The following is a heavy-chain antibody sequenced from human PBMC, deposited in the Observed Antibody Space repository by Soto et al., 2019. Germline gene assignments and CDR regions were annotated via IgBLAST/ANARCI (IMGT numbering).Heavy chain of an antibody. J-gene: IGHJ3*02. V-gene: IGHV4-31*03. D-gene: IGHD2-2*01. CDR3: ARERYCSSTSCHTRYAFDI. CDR1: GGSISSGGYY. Sequence: SETLSLTCTVSGGSISSGGYYWSWIRQHPGKGLEWIGYIYYSGSTYYNPSLKSRVTISVDTSKNQFSLKLSSVTAADTAVYYCARERYCSSTSCHTRYAFDIWGQGTRSPSPQ. CDR2: IYYSGST.